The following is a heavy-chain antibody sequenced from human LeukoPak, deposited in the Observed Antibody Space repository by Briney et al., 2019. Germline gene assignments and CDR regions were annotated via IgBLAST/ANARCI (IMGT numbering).Heavy chain of an antibody. CDR3: ARDSIAAAYFDQ. Sequence: SETLSLTCTVSGGSISSYYWSWIRQPPGKGLEWIGYIYYSGSTNYNPSLKSRVTISVDTSKNQFSLKLSSVTAADTAVYYCARDSIAAAYFDQWGQGTLVTVSS. CDR2: IYYSGST. D-gene: IGHD6-13*01. V-gene: IGHV4-59*01. J-gene: IGHJ4*02. CDR1: GGSISSYY.